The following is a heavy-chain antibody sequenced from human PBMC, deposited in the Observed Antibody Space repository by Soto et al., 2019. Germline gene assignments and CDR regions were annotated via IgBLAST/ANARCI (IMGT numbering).Heavy chain of an antibody. CDR2: IDPSDSYT. D-gene: IGHD4-17*01. CDR3: ARHKAGDYRDYYYYGMDV. CDR1: GYSFTSYW. J-gene: IGHJ6*02. Sequence: GESLKISCKGSGYSFTSYWISWVGQMPWKGLEWMGRIDPSDSYTNYSPSFQGHVTISADKSISTAYLQWSSLKASDTAMYYCARHKAGDYRDYYYYGMDVWGQGTTVTVSS. V-gene: IGHV5-10-1*01.